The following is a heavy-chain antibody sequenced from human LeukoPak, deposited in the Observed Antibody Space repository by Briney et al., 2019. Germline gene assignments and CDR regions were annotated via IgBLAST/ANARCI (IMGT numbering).Heavy chain of an antibody. CDR2: ISAYNGNT. CDR3: ARFGQGYCSSTSCYAAPYYYYGMDV. CDR1: GYTFTSYG. J-gene: IGHJ6*02. V-gene: IGHV1-18*01. Sequence: ASVKVSCKASGYTFTSYGIGWVRQAPGQGLEWMGWISAYNGNTNYAQKLQGRVTMTTDTSTSTAYMELRSLRSDDTAAYYCARFGQGYCSSTSCYAAPYYYYGMDVWGQGTTVTVSS. D-gene: IGHD2-2*01.